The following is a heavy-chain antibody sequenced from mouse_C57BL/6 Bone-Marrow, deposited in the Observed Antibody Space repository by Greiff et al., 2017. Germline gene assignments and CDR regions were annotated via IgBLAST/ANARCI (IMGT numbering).Heavy chain of an antibody. CDR1: GYAFSSYW. CDR2: IYPGDGDT. V-gene: IGHV1-80*01. D-gene: IGHD1-1*01. CDR3: ARNPLYYYGSSQYYFDY. Sequence: QVHVKQSGAELVKPGASVKISCKASGYAFSSYWMNWVKQRPGKGLEWIGQIYPGDGDTNYNGKFKGKATLTADKSSSTAYMQLSSLTSEDSAVYFCARNPLYYYGSSQYYFDYWGQGTTLTVSS. J-gene: IGHJ2*01.